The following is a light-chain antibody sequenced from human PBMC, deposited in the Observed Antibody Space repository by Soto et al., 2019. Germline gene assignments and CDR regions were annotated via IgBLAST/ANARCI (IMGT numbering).Light chain of an antibody. CDR3: QSYDNSLTGFYV. Sequence: QSALTQPASVSGSPGQSITISCTGTSSDVGGYNYVSWYQQLPGTAPKLLIYGSTKRPSGVPDRFSGSKSASSASLAITGLQTEDEADYYCQSYDNSLTGFYVFGTGTKLTVL. J-gene: IGLJ1*01. CDR1: SSDVGGYNY. CDR2: GST. V-gene: IGLV1-40*01.